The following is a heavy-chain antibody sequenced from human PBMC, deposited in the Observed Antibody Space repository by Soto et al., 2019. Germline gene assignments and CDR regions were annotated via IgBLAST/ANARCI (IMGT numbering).Heavy chain of an antibody. Sequence: QVQLLQSGAEVKKPGASVKVSCKASGYTFTNYGITWVRQAPGQGLGWMGWISAYNGNTQYTQRLQGRVTMTTATSTSRAYMELRGVRSDDTAGDDWARVRQLVAYCYCYMDVWGKGTTVTVSS. CDR2: ISAYNGNT. CDR3: ARVRQLVAYCYCYMDV. J-gene: IGHJ6*03. V-gene: IGHV1-18*01. CDR1: GYTFTNYG. D-gene: IGHD6-6*01.